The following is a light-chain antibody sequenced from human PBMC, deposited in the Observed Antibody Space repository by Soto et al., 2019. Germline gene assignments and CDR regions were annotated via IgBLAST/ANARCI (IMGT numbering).Light chain of an antibody. J-gene: IGLJ3*02. CDR3: AAWDDSRYWV. CDR1: SSNIGSNY. CDR2: RNN. V-gene: IGLV1-47*01. Sequence: QAVVTQPPSASGTPGQRVTISCSGSSSNIGSNYVYWYQQLPGTAPKLLIYRNNQRPSGVPDRFSGSKSDTSASLAISGLRSEDEADYYCAAWDDSRYWVFGGGTKLNVL.